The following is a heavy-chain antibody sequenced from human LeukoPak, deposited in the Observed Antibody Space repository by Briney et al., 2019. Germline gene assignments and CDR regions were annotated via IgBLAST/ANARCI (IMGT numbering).Heavy chain of an antibody. Sequence: SETLSLTCAVYGGSFSGYYWSWIRQPPGKGLEWIGEINHSGSTNYNPSLTSRVTISVDTSKNQFSLKLSSVTAADTAVYYCARGRRGIVVVPAAIRFDYWGQGTLVTVSS. D-gene: IGHD2-2*02. CDR2: INHSGST. CDR3: ARGRRGIVVVPAAIRFDY. V-gene: IGHV4-34*01. J-gene: IGHJ4*02. CDR1: GGSFSGYY.